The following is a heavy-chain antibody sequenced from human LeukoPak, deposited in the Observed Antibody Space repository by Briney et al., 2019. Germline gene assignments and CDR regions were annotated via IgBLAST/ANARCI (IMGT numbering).Heavy chain of an antibody. Sequence: GGSLRLSCVVSGFTFSSNSMNWVRQAPGKGLEWVSYISSGSSTIYYADSVKGRFTISRDNAKNSLYLQMNSLRDEDTAVYYCAKGRPVVVTAIGRLEYFDYWGQGTLVTVSS. CDR2: ISSGSSTI. CDR1: GFTFSSNS. V-gene: IGHV3-48*02. J-gene: IGHJ4*02. CDR3: AKGRPVVVTAIGRLEYFDY. D-gene: IGHD2-21*02.